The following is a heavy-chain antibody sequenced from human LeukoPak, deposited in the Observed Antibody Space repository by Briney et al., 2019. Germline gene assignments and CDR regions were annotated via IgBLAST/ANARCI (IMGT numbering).Heavy chain of an antibody. CDR1: GFTFSYYG. CDR2: FGHSGAIT. D-gene: IGHD6-13*01. Sequence: GGSLRLSCAASGFTFSYYGMSWVRQAPGKGLEWVSGFGHSGAITYADSVKGRFAISRDNAKNSLFLQMDSLRAEDTALYYCARDEHHLVQGYYFDYWGQGTLVTVSS. CDR3: ARDEHHLVQGYYFDY. J-gene: IGHJ4*02. V-gene: IGHV3-23*01.